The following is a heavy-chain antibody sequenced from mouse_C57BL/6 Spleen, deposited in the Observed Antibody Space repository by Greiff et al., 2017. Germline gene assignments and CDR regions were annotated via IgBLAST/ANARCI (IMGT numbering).Heavy chain of an antibody. CDR1: GFTFNTYA. CDR2: IRSKSSNYAT. Sequence: EVQLVESGGGLVQPKGSLKLSCAASGFTFNTYAMHWVRQAPGKGLEWVARIRSKSSNYATYYADSVKDRFTISRDDSQSMLYLQMNNLKTEYTAMYYCVRPPYYGSSYDWYFDVWGTGTTVTVSS. J-gene: IGHJ1*03. D-gene: IGHD1-1*01. CDR3: VRPPYYGSSYDWYFDV. V-gene: IGHV10-3*01.